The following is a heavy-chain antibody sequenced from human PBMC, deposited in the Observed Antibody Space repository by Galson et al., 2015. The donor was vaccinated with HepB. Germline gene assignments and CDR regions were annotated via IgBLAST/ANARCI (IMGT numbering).Heavy chain of an antibody. CDR1: GGSITSKNW. D-gene: IGHD2-15*01. CDR2: MYHSGSS. CDR3: ARRSDGSGGLY. J-gene: IGHJ4*02. V-gene: IGHV4-4*02. Sequence: TLSLTCAVSGGSITSKNWWSWVRQPPGKGLEWIGEMYHSGSSTYNPSLQSRVTLSVDKSKNQFSLKLTSVTAADTAVYYCARRSDGSGGLYWGQGTLVTVSS.